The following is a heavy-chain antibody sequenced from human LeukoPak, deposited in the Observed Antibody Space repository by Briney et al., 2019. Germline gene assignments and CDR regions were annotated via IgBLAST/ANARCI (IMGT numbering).Heavy chain of an antibody. Sequence: LETLSLTCNVSGGSINSNSYYWGWIRQPPGRGPEWIGDVYHSGRAFYNPSFKSRATISIDTSKNHFSLKLTPVTAADTALYYCARLGTVTAYFDHWGQGTLVLVSS. CDR3: ARLGTVTAYFDH. D-gene: IGHD2-21*02. V-gene: IGHV4-39*02. J-gene: IGHJ4*02. CDR2: VYHSGRA. CDR1: GGSINSNSYY.